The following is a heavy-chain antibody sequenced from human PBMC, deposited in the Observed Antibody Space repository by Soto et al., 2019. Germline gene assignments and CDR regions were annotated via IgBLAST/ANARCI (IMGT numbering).Heavy chain of an antibody. CDR3: ARVRQVYYYDNSGSGDY. CDR1: GYTFTSYG. CDR2: ISAYNGNT. Sequence: GASVKVSCKASGYTFTSYGISWVRQAPGQRLEWMGWISAYNGNTNYAQKLQGRVTMTTDTSTSTAYMELRSLRSDDTAVYYCARVRQVYYYDNSGSGDYWGQGTLVTVSS. D-gene: IGHD3-22*01. V-gene: IGHV1-18*01. J-gene: IGHJ4*02.